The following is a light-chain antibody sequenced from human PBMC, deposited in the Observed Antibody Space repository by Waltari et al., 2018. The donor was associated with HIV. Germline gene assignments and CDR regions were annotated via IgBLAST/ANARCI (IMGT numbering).Light chain of an antibody. CDR3: QQYYTAQT. CDR1: QSVLFSSNNKNY. CDR2: WAS. Sequence: DIVMSQSPDSLAVSLGERATINCKSSQSVLFSSNNKNYLAWYQQKPGEPPKLLIYWASTREFGVPDLFSGSGSGTDFTLTISSLQAEDVAVYYCQQYYTAQTFGQGTKVEIK. J-gene: IGKJ1*01. V-gene: IGKV4-1*01.